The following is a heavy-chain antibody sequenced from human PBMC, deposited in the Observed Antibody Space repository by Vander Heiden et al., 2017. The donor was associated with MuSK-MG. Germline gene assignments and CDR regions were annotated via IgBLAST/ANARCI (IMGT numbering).Heavy chain of an antibody. Sequence: QVQLQESRPGLVKPSETLSLTCTVPGGSISSYYWSWIRQPPGKGLEWIGYIYYSGSTNYNPSLKSRVTISVDTSKNQFSLKLSSVTAADTAVYYCARVVVVTARGWFDPWGQGTLVTVSS. CDR3: ARVVVVTARGWFDP. CDR1: GGSISSYY. CDR2: IYYSGST. J-gene: IGHJ5*02. V-gene: IGHV4-59*01. D-gene: IGHD2-21*02.